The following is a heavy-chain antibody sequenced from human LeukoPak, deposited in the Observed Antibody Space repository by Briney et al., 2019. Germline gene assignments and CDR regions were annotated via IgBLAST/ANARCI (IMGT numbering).Heavy chain of an antibody. CDR1: GGSFSGYY. D-gene: IGHD6-19*01. Sequence: PSETLSLTCAVYGGSFSGYYWSWIRQPPGKGLEWIGEINHSGSTNYNPSLKSRVTISVDTSKNQFSLKLSSVTAADTAVYYCARGKEYSSGWWPFDYWGQGTLVTVSS. CDR2: INHSGST. CDR3: ARGKEYSSGWWPFDY. J-gene: IGHJ4*02. V-gene: IGHV4-34*01.